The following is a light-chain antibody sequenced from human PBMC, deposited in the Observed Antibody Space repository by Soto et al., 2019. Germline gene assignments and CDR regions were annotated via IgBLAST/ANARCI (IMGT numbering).Light chain of an antibody. V-gene: IGKV1-5*01. CDR2: DAS. CDR3: QQYNRFSENT. CDR1: QSVSSW. Sequence: DIQMTQSPSTLSASVGDRVTITCRASQSVSSWVAWFQQKPGKAPKLLIYDASSLESGVPSRFSGSGSGTEFPLTISSLQPEDFATYYCQQYNRFSENTFGPGTKVDIK. J-gene: IGKJ3*01.